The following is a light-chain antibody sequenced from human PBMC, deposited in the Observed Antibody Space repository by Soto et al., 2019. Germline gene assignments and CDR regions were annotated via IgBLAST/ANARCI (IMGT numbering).Light chain of an antibody. CDR1: QSISGY. J-gene: IGKJ4*01. CDR3: QQDYSNPRT. CDR2: DXS. Sequence: DVDMTQSPSSLLASVGDRVTLPXRASQSISGYFNWYQQEPGXAPKXXXDDXSTLQRGGPSRFSGSGSGTDFTLTISCLQSEDFANYYCQQDYSNPRTFGGGTKVDIK. V-gene: IGKV1-39*01.